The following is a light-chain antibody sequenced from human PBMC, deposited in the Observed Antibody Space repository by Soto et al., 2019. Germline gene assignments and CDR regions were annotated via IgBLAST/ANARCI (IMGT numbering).Light chain of an antibody. CDR3: SSYTSTSTLYV. CDR2: DVS. J-gene: IGLJ1*01. Sequence: QPASVSGSPGQSISISCTGTSSDVGGYNYVSWYQQHPGKAPKLMIYDVSNRPSGVSDRFSGSKSGNTASLTISGLQAEDEADYFCSSYTSTSTLYVFGTGTKVTVL. V-gene: IGLV2-14*03. CDR1: SSDVGGYNY.